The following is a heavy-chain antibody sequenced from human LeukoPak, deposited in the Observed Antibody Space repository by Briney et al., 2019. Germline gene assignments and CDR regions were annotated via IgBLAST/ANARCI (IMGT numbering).Heavy chain of an antibody. V-gene: IGHV3-15*07. J-gene: IGHJ5*02. Sequence: KTGGSLRLSCAASGFTFGTYWMNWVRQAPGKGLEWVGRIRSNSDGGTIDYAAPVKGRFTLSRDDSKTTLYLQMNSLQTEDTAVYYCATDFYDSTWGQGTLVTVSS. CDR2: IRSNSDGGTI. CDR3: ATDFYDST. D-gene: IGHD3-22*01. CDR1: GFTFGTYW.